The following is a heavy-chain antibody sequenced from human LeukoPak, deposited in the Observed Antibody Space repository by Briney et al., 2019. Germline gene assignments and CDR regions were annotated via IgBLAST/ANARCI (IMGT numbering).Heavy chain of an antibody. V-gene: IGHV5-51*01. CDR1: GYIFSNYW. CDR3: ASLSYFDSWSGFDY. D-gene: IGHD3-3*01. J-gene: IGHJ4*02. CDR2: IYPDDSDT. Sequence: GESLKICCKGSGYIFSNYWIGWVRQMPGKGLEWGGIIYPDDSDTKYSPSFQGQVTISADKSINTAYLQWSSLKASDTAMYYCASLSYFDSWSGFDYWGQGTLVTVSS.